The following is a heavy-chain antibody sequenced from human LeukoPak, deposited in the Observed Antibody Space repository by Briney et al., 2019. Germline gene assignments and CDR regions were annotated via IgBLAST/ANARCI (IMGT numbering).Heavy chain of an antibody. CDR1: GFTFTSYR. J-gene: IGHJ6*03. CDR2: ITTNRSYI. CDR3: AREGVTMVRGVIITRSMDV. V-gene: IGHV3-21*06. Sequence: PGGSLRLSCAASGFTFTSYRMNWVRQAPGKGLEWVSVITTNRSYIYYADSVKGRFTISRDNAKNSLYLQMNSLRAEDTAVYYCAREGVTMVRGVIITRSMDVWGKGTTVTVSS. D-gene: IGHD3-10*01.